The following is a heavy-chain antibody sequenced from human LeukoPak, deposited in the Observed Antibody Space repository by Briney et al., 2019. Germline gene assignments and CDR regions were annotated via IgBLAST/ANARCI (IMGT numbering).Heavy chain of an antibody. CDR2: IYYSGDT. J-gene: IGHJ4*02. CDR3: ARGSSSWSY. Sequence: PSETLSLTCTVSRGSISGYSWSWIRQSPGGGLEWIGYIYYSGDTAYNPSLRSRVTMSVDTSKNQFSLKLSSVTAADTAVYYCARGSSSWSYWGQGTLVTVSS. V-gene: IGHV4-59*01. D-gene: IGHD6-13*01. CDR1: RGSISGYS.